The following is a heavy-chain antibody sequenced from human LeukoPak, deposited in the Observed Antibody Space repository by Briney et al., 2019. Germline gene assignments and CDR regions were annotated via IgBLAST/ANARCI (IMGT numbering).Heavy chain of an antibody. D-gene: IGHD2-15*01. Sequence: PSETLSLTCTVSGGSISSYYWSWIRQPAGKGLEWIGRIYTSGSTNYNPSLKSRVTMSVDTSKNQFSLKLSSVTAADTAVYYCARDLGYCSGGSCYSFSYWGQGTLVTVSS. CDR3: ARDLGYCSGGSCYSFSY. CDR2: IYTSGST. CDR1: GGSISSYY. J-gene: IGHJ4*02. V-gene: IGHV4-4*07.